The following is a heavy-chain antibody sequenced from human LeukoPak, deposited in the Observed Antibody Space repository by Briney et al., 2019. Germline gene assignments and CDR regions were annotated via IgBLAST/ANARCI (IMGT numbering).Heavy chain of an antibody. D-gene: IGHD6-13*01. CDR3: ASLAAAGYFDY. CDR2: INTNTGNP. Sequence: GASVKVSCKASGYTFTHYAVHWVRQAPGQGLEWMGWINTNTGNPTYAQGFTGRFVFSLDTSVSTAYLQISSLKAEDTAVYYCASLAAAGYFDYWGQGTLVTVSS. V-gene: IGHV7-4-1*02. CDR1: GYTFTHYA. J-gene: IGHJ4*02.